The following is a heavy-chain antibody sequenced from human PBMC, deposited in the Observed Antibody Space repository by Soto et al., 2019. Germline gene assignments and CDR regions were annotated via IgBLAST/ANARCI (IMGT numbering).Heavy chain of an antibody. J-gene: IGHJ4*02. V-gene: IGHV4-59*08. CDR1: GGSISSYY. CDR2: IYYSGST. CDR3: ARGNSGYDHYFDY. D-gene: IGHD5-12*01. Sequence: QVQLQESGPGLVKPSETLSLTCTVSGGSISSYYWSWIRQPPGKGLEWIGYIYYSGSTNYNPSLKSRVTISVDTSKNQFSLKLSSVTAADTAVYYCARGNSGYDHYFDYWGQGTLVTVSS.